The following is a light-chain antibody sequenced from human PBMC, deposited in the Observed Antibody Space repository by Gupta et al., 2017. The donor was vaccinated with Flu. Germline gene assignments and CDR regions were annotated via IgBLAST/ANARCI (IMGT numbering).Light chain of an antibody. Sequence: SSFSASTGDRVTITCRASQGISSHLAWYQQKPGKAPKLLIYAASTLQSGVPSRVSGSGSGTDFTLTISCLQSEDFATYYCQQDYSYSWAFGQGTKLEIK. V-gene: IGKV1-8*01. CDR3: QQDYSYSWA. J-gene: IGKJ1*01. CDR1: QGISSH. CDR2: AAS.